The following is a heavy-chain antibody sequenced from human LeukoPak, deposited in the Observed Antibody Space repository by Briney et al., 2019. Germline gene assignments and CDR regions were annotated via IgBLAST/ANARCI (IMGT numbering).Heavy chain of an antibody. CDR2: IIPILGIA. J-gene: IGHJ4*02. D-gene: IGHD2-2*01. Sequence: GASVKVSCEASGGTFSSYTISWVRQAPGQGLEWMGRIIPILGIANYAQKFQGRVTITADKSTSTAYMELSSLRSEDTAVYYCARCRSSTSCYFLDYWGQGTLVTVSS. CDR3: ARCRSSTSCYFLDY. V-gene: IGHV1-69*02. CDR1: GGTFSSYT.